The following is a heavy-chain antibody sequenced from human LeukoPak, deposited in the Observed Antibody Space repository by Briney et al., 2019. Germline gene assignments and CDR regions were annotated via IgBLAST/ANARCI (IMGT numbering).Heavy chain of an antibody. Sequence: GGSLRLSCAASGFTFSIYGMNWVRQAPGKGLEWLSYISASSGTTFYTDSVKGRFTISRDNAKNPLSLQMNSLRAEDTAVYYCAANIVVVPAPDYWGQGTLVTVSS. J-gene: IGHJ4*02. CDR3: AANIVVVPAPDY. CDR1: GFTFSIYG. V-gene: IGHV3-48*01. D-gene: IGHD2-2*01. CDR2: ISASSGTT.